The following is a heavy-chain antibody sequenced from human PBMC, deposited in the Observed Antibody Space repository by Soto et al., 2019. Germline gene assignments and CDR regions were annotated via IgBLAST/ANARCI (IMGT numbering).Heavy chain of an antibody. D-gene: IGHD2-15*01. J-gene: IGHJ4*02. V-gene: IGHV3-53*01. CDR2: IYSGGST. CDR1: GFTVSSNY. Sequence: GSLRLSCAASGFTVSSNYMGWVRQAPGKGLGWGSGIYSGGSTYYADSVKGRYTITTDNSKNTMYLQMNSLRADATAVYFGASSIAEDSGGIDYWGQGTLVTVSS. CDR3: ASSIAEDSGGIDY.